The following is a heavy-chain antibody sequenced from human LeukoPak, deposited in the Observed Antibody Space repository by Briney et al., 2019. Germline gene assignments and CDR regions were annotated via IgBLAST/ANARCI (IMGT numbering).Heavy chain of an antibody. CDR3: ARSVRGAMSGYYYYMDV. D-gene: IGHD3-10*01. CDR2: INHSGST. Sequence: SETLSLTCAVYGGSFSAYYWSWIRQPPGKGLEWIGEINHSGSTNYNPSLKSRVTISVDTSKNQFSLKLSSVTAADTAVYYCARSVRGAMSGYYYYMDVWGKGTTVTISS. V-gene: IGHV4-34*01. CDR1: GGSFSAYY. J-gene: IGHJ6*03.